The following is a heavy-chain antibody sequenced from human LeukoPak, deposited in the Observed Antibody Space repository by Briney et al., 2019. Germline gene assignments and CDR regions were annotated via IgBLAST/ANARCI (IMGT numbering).Heavy chain of an antibody. D-gene: IGHD2-2*01. CDR3: ARGPPNRYCSSTSCYPIVVAGTGDY. CDR1: GYTFTGYY. Sequence: ASVKVSCKASGYTFTGYYMHWVRQAPGQGLEWMGWINPNSGGTNYAQKFQGWVTMTRDTSISTAYMELSRLRSDDTAVYYCARGPPNRYCSSTSCYPIVVAGTGDYWGQGTLVTVSS. CDR2: INPNSGGT. J-gene: IGHJ4*02. V-gene: IGHV1-2*04.